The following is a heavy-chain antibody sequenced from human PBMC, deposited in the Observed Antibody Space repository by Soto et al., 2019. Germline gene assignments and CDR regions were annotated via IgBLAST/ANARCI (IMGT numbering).Heavy chain of an antibody. CDR2: ISQDGSEK. J-gene: IGHJ4*02. D-gene: IGHD3-9*01. CDR1: GFTLSSHW. Sequence: EVQLVESGGGLVQPGGSLRLSCAASGFTLSSHWLYWVRQAPGKGLEWVTYISQDGSEKYYVDSVKGRFTISRDNAKTALDLQMTRLRAEDTAVYYCARVRYFDSLLMLDYWGQGELVTVSS. V-gene: IGHV3-7*01. CDR3: ARVRYFDSLLMLDY.